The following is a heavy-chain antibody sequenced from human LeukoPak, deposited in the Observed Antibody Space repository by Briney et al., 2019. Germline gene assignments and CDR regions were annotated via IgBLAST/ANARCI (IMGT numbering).Heavy chain of an antibody. V-gene: IGHV4-59*08. CDR2: IYYSGST. D-gene: IGHD1-7*01. CDR1: GGPFSGYY. J-gene: IGHJ6*02. CDR3: ARSAGTTGIYYQFGMDV. Sequence: SETLSLTCAVYGGPFSGYYWSWIRQPPGKGLEWIGYIYYSGSTYYNPSLKSRVTISVDSSKNQFSLRLTSVTAADTAVYYCARSAGTTGIYYQFGMDVWGQGTTVTVSS.